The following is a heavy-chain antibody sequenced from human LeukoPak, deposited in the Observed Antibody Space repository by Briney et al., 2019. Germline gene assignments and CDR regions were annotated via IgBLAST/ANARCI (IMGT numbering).Heavy chain of an antibody. CDR2: ISAYNGNT. D-gene: IGHD6-13*01. J-gene: IGHJ5*02. V-gene: IGHV1-18*04. CDR1: GYTFTGYY. Sequence: GASVKVSCKASGYTFTGYYMHWVGQAPGQGLEWMGWISAYNGNTNYAQKLQGRVTMNTDTSTSTAYMGLSSLRSDDTAVYYCARISSSWYEDSFDPWGQGTLVTVSS. CDR3: ARISSSWYEDSFDP.